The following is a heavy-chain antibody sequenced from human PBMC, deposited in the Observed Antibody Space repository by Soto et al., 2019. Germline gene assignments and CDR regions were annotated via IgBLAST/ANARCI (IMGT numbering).Heavy chain of an antibody. J-gene: IGHJ5*02. CDR2: IYHSGST. CDR3: VRDRAGAYALGWFGP. Sequence: QVQLHESGPGLVKPSQTLSLSCTVSGDSISRGGYYWNWIRQHPRKGLEWIGYIYHSGSTNYNPSLKSRVTISVDTSKNQLSLELTNVTAADTAVYYCVRDRAGAYALGWFGPWGQGILVTVSS. D-gene: IGHD2-2*01. V-gene: IGHV4-31*03. CDR1: GDSISRGGYY.